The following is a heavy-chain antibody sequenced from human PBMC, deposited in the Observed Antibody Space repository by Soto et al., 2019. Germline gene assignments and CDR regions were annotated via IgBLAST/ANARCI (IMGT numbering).Heavy chain of an antibody. V-gene: IGHV5-51*07. CDR1: GYSFTSYL. CDR3: VRYYYDSSGPRAVFQH. CDR2: IYPGDSDT. J-gene: IGHJ1*01. Sequence: XESLKISRKGSGYSFTSYLIVWVHQMPGKGLEWMGIIYPGDSDTRCSPSFQGQVTISADKSISTAYLQWSSLKASDTAMYYCVRYYYDSSGPRAVFQHWGQGTLVTVSS. D-gene: IGHD3-22*01.